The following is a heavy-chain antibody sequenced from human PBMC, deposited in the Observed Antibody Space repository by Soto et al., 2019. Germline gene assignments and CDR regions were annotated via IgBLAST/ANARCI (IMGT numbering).Heavy chain of an antibody. CDR2: ISGSGGST. CDR1: GVTFSNYA. Sequence: EVQLLESGGGLVQPGGSLRLSCADSGVTFSNYAMSWVRQAPGKGLEWVSAISGSGGSTHYADSVKGRFTISRDNSKNTLFLQMNSLRAEDTAVYYCRQSSSSRHDYSYRMDVWGQGTTVTVSS. J-gene: IGHJ6*02. V-gene: IGHV3-23*01. D-gene: IGHD6-6*01. CDR3: RQSSSSRHDYSYRMDV.